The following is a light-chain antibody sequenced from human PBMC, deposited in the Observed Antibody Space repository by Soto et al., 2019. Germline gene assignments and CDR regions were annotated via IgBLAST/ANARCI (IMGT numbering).Light chain of an antibody. Sequence: EIVMTQSPATLSVSPGERATLSCRASQSVSSNLAWYQQKPGQAPRLLIYDTSTRVTGIPARFSGSGSGTEFTLTISSLQSEDFAVYYCQQYNNGWTFGQGTKVDIK. CDR1: QSVSSN. J-gene: IGKJ1*01. CDR2: DTS. CDR3: QQYNNGWT. V-gene: IGKV3-15*01.